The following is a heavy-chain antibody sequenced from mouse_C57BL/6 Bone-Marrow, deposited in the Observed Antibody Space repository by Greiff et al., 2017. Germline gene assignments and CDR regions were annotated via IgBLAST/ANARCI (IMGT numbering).Heavy chain of an antibody. CDR3: TRCDYCSSYDYFDY. Sequence: QVQLQQSGAELVRPGASVTLSCKASGYTFTDYEMHWVKQTPVHGLEWIGAIDPETGGTAYNQKFKGKAILTADKSSSTAYMELRSLTSEDSAVYYCTRCDYCSSYDYFDYWGQGTTLTVSS. J-gene: IGHJ2*01. CDR2: IDPETGGT. D-gene: IGHD1-1*01. CDR1: GYTFTDYE. V-gene: IGHV1-15*01.